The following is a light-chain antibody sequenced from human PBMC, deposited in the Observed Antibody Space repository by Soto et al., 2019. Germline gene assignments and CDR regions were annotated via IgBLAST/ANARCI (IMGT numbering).Light chain of an antibody. CDR3: QHYVTSPIT. Sequence: EIVMTQSPGTLSLSPGERATLSCRASQIVGNNYVAWFQQKPGQAPRVLIYDASKRATGIPDRFSGAGSGTDFTLTISRLEPDDFAVFYCQHYVTSPITFGQGTRLEIK. V-gene: IGKV3-20*01. CDR2: DAS. CDR1: QIVGNNY. J-gene: IGKJ5*01.